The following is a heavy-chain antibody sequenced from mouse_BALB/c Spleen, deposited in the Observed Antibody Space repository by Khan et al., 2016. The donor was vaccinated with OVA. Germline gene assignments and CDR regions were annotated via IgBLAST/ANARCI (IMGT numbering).Heavy chain of an antibody. Sequence: EVQLQESGPGLVKPSQSLSLTCTVTGYSITSDYAWNWIRQFPGNKLEWMGYISYSGRTSYNPSLKSRISITRDTYKDQFFLQLNSVTTEDTATYDCARPVTITTVVATDFDYWGQGTTLTVSS. CDR2: ISYSGRT. V-gene: IGHV3-2*02. CDR3: ARPVTITTVVATDFDY. J-gene: IGHJ2*01. D-gene: IGHD1-1*01. CDR1: GYSITSDYA.